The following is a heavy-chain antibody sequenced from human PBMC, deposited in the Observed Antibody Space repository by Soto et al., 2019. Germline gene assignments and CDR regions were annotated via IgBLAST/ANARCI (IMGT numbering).Heavy chain of an antibody. Sequence: ASVKVSCKASGYTFTGYYMHWVRQAPGQGLEWMGWINPNSGGTNYAQKFQGWVTMTRDTSISTAYMELSRLRSDDTAVYYCAREAWEYRSHKGGYYYYGMDVWGQGTTVTVSS. V-gene: IGHV1-2*04. J-gene: IGHJ6*02. CDR3: AREAWEYRSHKGGYYYYGMDV. CDR2: INPNSGGT. CDR1: GYTFTGYY. D-gene: IGHD6-6*01.